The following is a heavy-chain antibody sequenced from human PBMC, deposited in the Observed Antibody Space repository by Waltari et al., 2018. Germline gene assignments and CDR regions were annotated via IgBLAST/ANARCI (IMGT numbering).Heavy chain of an antibody. V-gene: IGHV3-15*01. CDR1: GFTFSNAW. CDR2: IKSKTDDGTT. CDR3: TTSGH. J-gene: IGHJ4*02. D-gene: IGHD2-15*01. Sequence: EVQLVESGGGLVKPGGSLRLSCAASGFTFSNAWMNWVGQAPGKGLEWVGRIKSKTDDGTTDYAAPVKGRFTISRDDSKNTLYLQMNSLKTEDTAVYYCTTSGHWGQGTLVTVSS.